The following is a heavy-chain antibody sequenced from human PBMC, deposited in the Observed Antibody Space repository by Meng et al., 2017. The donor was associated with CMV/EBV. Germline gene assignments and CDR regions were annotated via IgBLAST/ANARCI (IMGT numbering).Heavy chain of an antibody. J-gene: IGHJ5*02. D-gene: IGHD3-16*01. CDR2: IYHSGST. CDR3: ARVGVGYDSAFDP. V-gene: IGHV4-38-2*02. Sequence: LRLSCTVSGYSISSGYYWGCIRQPPGKGLEWIGSIYHSGSTYYNPSLKSRVTISVDTSKNQFSLKLSSVTAADTAVYYCARVGVGYDSAFDPWGQGTLVTVSS. CDR1: GYSISSGYY.